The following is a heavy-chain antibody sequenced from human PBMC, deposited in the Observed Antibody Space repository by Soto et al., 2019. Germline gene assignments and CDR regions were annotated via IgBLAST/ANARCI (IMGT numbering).Heavy chain of an antibody. D-gene: IGHD3-3*01. J-gene: IGHJ4*02. CDR2: IKEDGSEK. CDR1: GFTFSSHW. Sequence: EVQLVESGGGLVQPGGALRLSCAASGFTFSSHWMSWVRQAPGKGLEWVANIKEDGSEKYYADSVKGRCTVSRDNAKNSLSLEMSSLGTEDTALYYCARVYFWSGFWGLDYWGQGTLVTVSS. CDR3: ARVYFWSGFWGLDY. V-gene: IGHV3-7*01.